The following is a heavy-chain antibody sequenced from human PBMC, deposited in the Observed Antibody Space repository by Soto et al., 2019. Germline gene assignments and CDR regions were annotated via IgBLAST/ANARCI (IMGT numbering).Heavy chain of an antibody. Sequence: GGSLRLSCAASGFTFSSYAMHWVRQAPGKGLEWVAVISYDGSNKYYADSVKGRFTISRDNSKNTLYLQMNSLRAEDTAVYYCARPIQWLVPSYGMDVWGQGTTVTVSS. CDR2: ISYDGSNK. V-gene: IGHV3-30-3*01. J-gene: IGHJ6*02. CDR1: GFTFSSYA. CDR3: ARPIQWLVPSYGMDV. D-gene: IGHD6-19*01.